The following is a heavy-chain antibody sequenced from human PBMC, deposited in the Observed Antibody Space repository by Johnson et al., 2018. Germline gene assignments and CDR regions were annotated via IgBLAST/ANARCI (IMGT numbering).Heavy chain of an antibody. Sequence: QVQLVQSGGGVVQPGRSLRLSCAASGFTFSSYGMHWVRQAPGKGLEWVAVISYDGSNKYYADSVKGRFTISRDNSKNTLYLQMNSLRAEDTAVYYCAKETTVTTQYYMDVWGKGTTVTVSS. V-gene: IGHV3-30*18. J-gene: IGHJ6*03. CDR1: GFTFSSYG. CDR2: ISYDGSNK. D-gene: IGHD4-17*01. CDR3: AKETTVTTQYYMDV.